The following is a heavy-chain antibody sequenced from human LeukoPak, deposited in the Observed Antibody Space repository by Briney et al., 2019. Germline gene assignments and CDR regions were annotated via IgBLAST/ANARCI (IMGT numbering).Heavy chain of an antibody. J-gene: IGHJ4*02. V-gene: IGHV3-23*01. D-gene: IGHD4-11*01. Sequence: GGSLRLSCAASGFFFTDYAMSWVRQAPGKGLEWLSTMGGNGNSVSYADSVKGRFTISRDNSKNTLYLQMNSLRAEDTAVYYCAKEDHSNYNYWGQGTLVTVSS. CDR3: AKEDHSNYNY. CDR2: MGGNGNSV. CDR1: GFFFTDYA.